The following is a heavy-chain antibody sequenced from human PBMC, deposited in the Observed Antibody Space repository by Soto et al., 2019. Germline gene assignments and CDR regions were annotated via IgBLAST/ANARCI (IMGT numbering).Heavy chain of an antibody. CDR2: ISSSSYI. V-gene: IGHV3-21*01. J-gene: IGHJ6*02. CDR1: GLTFSSYS. Sequence: SLRLSCAASGLTFSSYSMNWFRQAPGKVLEWVSSISSSSYIYYADSVKGRFTISRDNAKNSLYLQMNSLRAEDTAVYYCARVDPSTLPAIVVVPAAKEGSYYYYYGMEVWDPGP. D-gene: IGHD2-2*01. CDR3: ARVDPSTLPAIVVVPAAKEGSYYYYYGMEV.